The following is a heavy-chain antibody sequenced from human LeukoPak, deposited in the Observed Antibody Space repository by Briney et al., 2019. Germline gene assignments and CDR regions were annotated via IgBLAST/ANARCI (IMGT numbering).Heavy chain of an antibody. D-gene: IGHD4-17*01. J-gene: IGHJ4*02. CDR2: IDPSDSYT. CDR1: GYSFTSYW. CDR3: ARDDYGDSQFDY. Sequence: GESLKISCKGSGYSFTSYWISWVRQMRGKGLEWMGRIDPSDSYTNYSPSFQGHVTISADKSISTAYLQWSSLKASDTAMYYCARDDYGDSQFDYWGQGTLVTVSS. V-gene: IGHV5-10-1*01.